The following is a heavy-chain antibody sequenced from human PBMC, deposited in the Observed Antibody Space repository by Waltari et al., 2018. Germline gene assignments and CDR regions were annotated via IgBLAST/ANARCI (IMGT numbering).Heavy chain of an antibody. J-gene: IGHJ2*01. CDR2: IYHSGST. D-gene: IGHD6-19*01. CDR3: VRDVRIAVGGTQWYFDL. CDR1: GGSISSSNW. Sequence: QVQLQESGPGLVKPSGTLSLTCAVSGGSISSSNWWSWVRQPPGKGLEWIGEIYHSGSTNYNPSLKFRDDISGDKAKDQFSRKLGSVTAADTDVYYCVRDVRIAVGGTQWYFDLWGRGTLVTVSS. V-gene: IGHV4-4*02.